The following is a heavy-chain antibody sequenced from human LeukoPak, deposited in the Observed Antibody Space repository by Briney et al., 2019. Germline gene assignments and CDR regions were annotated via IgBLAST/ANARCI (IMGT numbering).Heavy chain of an antibody. CDR1: GGSISTYY. J-gene: IGHJ4*02. Sequence: SETLSLTCTVSGGSISTYYWDWIRQPPGKGLEWIGYISNSGITTYNPSLKSRVTISVDSSKSQFSLKLNSVTAADTAVYYCARSGGYSSSWSLWGQGTLVTVSS. CDR2: ISNSGIT. CDR3: ARSGGYSSSWSL. D-gene: IGHD6-13*01. V-gene: IGHV4-59*01.